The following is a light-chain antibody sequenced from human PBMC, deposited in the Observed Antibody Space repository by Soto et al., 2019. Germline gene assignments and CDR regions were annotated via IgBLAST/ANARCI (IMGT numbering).Light chain of an antibody. CDR3: SSYTSSSTSFV. J-gene: IGLJ1*01. V-gene: IGLV2-14*01. CDR2: DVS. CDR1: SSDIGGYNY. Sequence: QSVLTQPASVSGSPGQSITISCTGISSDIGGYNYVSWYQQHPGKAPKLMIYDVSNRPSGVSIRFSGSKSGNTASLTISGLQAEDEADYYCSSYTSSSTSFVFGTGTKVTVL.